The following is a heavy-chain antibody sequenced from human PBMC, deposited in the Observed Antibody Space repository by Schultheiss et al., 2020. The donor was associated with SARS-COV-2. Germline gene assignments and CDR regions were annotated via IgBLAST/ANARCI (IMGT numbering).Heavy chain of an antibody. J-gene: IGHJ4*02. CDR2: IKQDGSEK. V-gene: IGHV3-7*01. D-gene: IGHD2-2*02. CDR3: ARGGYCSSTSCYREGDY. CDR1: GFTFSSYW. Sequence: GGSLRLSCAASGFTFSSYWMSWVRQAPGKGLEWVANIKQDGSEKYYVDSVKGRFTISRDNAKNSLYLQMNSLRAEDTAVYYCARGGYCSSTSCYREGDYWGQGTLVTVSS.